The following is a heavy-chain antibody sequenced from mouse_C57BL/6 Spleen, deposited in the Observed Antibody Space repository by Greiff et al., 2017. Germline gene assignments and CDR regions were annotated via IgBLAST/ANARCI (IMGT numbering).Heavy chain of an antibody. V-gene: IGHV5-6*01. J-gene: IGHJ3*01. D-gene: IGHD2-4*01. CDR2: ISSGGSYT. CDR1: GFTFSSYG. CDR3: ARLYDYDGGAWFAY. Sequence: EVQGVESGGDLVKPGGSLKLSCAASGFTFSSYGMSWVRQTPDKRLEWVATISSGGSYTYYPDSVKGRFTISRDNAKNTLYLQMSSLKSEDAAMYYCARLYDYDGGAWFAYWGQETLVTVSA.